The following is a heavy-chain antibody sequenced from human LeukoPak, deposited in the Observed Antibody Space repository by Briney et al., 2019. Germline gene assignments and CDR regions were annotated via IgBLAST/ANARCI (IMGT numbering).Heavy chain of an antibody. CDR1: GFTFTSSA. CDR3: AAGSNYYYYYYNMAV. Sequence: SVKVSCKASGFTFTSSAMQWVRQARGQRLEWIGWIVVGSGNTNYAQKFQERVTITRDMSTSTTYMELSSLRSVYTAVYYCAAGSNYYYYYYNMAVWGKGTTVTVSS. J-gene: IGHJ6*03. V-gene: IGHV1-58*02. D-gene: IGHD4-11*01. CDR2: IVVGSGNT.